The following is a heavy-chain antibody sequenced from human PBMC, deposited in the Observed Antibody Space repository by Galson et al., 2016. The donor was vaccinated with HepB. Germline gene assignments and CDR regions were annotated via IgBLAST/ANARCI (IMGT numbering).Heavy chain of an antibody. D-gene: IGHD3-10*01. CDR2: IIPIFGKR. V-gene: IGHV1-69*13. CDR3: ARNQPDFYGAGSYFPLDF. CDR1: GGTFSSYA. Sequence: SVKVSCKASGGTFSSYAISWVRQAPGQGLEWLGGIIPIFGKRKYSQNFQVRITTTADASTSTAYMELSSLRSADTAMYFCARNQPDFYGAGSYFPLDFWGQGTLVIVSS. J-gene: IGHJ4*02.